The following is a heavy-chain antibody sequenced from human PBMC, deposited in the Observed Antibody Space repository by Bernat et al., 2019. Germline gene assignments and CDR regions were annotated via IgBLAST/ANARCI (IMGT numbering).Heavy chain of an antibody. CDR3: AREASRILRQFDY. V-gene: IGHV3-33*01. CDR1: RFTFSNYG. CDR2: IWYDGRNE. Sequence: QVQMVESGGGVVQPGRSLRLTCVASRFTFSNYGMHWVRQAPGKGLEWVAIIWYDGRNEDYADSVKGRFTISRDNSQNTLYLRMNSLRADDTAVYYCAREASRILRQFDYWGQGTLVTVSS. D-gene: IGHD5-12*01. J-gene: IGHJ4*02.